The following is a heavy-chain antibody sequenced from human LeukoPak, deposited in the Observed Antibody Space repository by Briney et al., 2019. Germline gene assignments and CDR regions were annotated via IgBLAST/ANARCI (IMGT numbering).Heavy chain of an antibody. J-gene: IGHJ4*02. V-gene: IGHV5-51*01. D-gene: IGHD6-19*01. CDR2: IYPGDSDT. Sequence: GESLKISCKGSGYSFTSYWIGWVRQMPGKGLEWMGIIYPGDSDTRYSPSFQGQVTISADKSISTAYLQWSSLKASDTAMYYCARHVRDLQWLVYIDYWGQGTLVTASS. CDR1: GYSFTSYW. CDR3: ARHVRDLQWLVYIDY.